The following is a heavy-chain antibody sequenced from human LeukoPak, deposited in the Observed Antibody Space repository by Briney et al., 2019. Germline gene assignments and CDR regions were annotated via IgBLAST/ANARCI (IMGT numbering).Heavy chain of an antibody. D-gene: IGHD3-3*01. Sequence: GESLKISCKASGYSFSSYWIGWVRQMPGKGLEWIGIINPGDSSIRHGPSFQGQVTISVDKSIKTAYLQWSSLKASDTAMYYCARLGDFWSGYLNYYYYYMDVWGKGTTVTVSS. J-gene: IGHJ6*03. CDR3: ARLGDFWSGYLNYYYYYMDV. V-gene: IGHV5-51*01. CDR1: GYSFSSYW. CDR2: INPGDSSI.